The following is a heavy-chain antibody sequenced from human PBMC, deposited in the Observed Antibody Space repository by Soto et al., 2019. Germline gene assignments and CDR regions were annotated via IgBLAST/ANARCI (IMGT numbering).Heavy chain of an antibody. V-gene: IGHV2-5*02. CDR1: GFSLTSGVG. J-gene: IGHJ4*02. CDR3: SQNDPEIGTVGGQVGFVY. Sequence: QITLKESGPPLVRPPQPLTLTCTFSGFSLTSGVGVSWFHQPPGKALERLALIYWDDDKRYSPSLKNRLSITKDSSKIQMVLTSTIVGPVDTATYSRSQNDPEIGTVGGQVGFVYWGQGALVTFSS. CDR2: IYWDDDK. D-gene: IGHD2-8*02.